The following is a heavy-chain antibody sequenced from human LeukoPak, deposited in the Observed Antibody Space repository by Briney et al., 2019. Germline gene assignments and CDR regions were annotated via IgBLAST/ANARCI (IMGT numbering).Heavy chain of an antibody. D-gene: IGHD4-23*01. J-gene: IGHJ4*02. Sequence: GGSLRLSCAASGFTFSSYNMNWVRQAPGKGLEWVSSISTSNSYIYYTDSVKGRFTISRDNAKNSLYLQMNSLRAEDTAVYYCARDSPRLTTVVTFVDYWGQGTLVTVSS. CDR1: GFTFSSYN. CDR3: ARDSPRLTTVVTFVDY. V-gene: IGHV3-21*01. CDR2: ISTSNSYI.